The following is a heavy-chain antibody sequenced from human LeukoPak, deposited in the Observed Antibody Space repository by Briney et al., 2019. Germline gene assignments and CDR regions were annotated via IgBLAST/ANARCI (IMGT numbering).Heavy chain of an antibody. CDR3: AKRIAAAGGNDAFDI. V-gene: IGHV3-23*01. Sequence: PGGSPRLSCAASGFTFSSYAMSWVRQAPGKGREWGSAISGSGGSTYYADSVKGRFTISRDNSTNTLDLQMNSRRDEDTAVYYCAKRIAAAGGNDAFDIWGQGTMVTVSS. CDR2: ISGSGGST. J-gene: IGHJ3*02. CDR1: GFTFSSYA. D-gene: IGHD6-13*01.